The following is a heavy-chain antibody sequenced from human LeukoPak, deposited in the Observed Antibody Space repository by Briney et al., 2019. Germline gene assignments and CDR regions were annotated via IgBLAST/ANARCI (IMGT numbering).Heavy chain of an antibody. D-gene: IGHD5-12*01. CDR3: ARVQYSGYDFDY. V-gene: IGHV1-46*01. CDR2: INPSGGST. Sequence: ASVKVSCKASGYTFTSYYMDWVRQAPGQGLEWMGIINPSGGSTSYAQKFQGRVTMTRDTSTSTVYMELSSLRSEDTAVYYCARVQYSGYDFDYWGQGTLVTVSS. J-gene: IGHJ4*02. CDR1: GYTFTSYY.